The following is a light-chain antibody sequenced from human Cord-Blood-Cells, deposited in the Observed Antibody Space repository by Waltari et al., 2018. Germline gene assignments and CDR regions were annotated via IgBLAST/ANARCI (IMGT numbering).Light chain of an antibody. J-gene: IGLJ2*01. CDR3: NSRDSSGNHLV. CDR2: GKN. Sequence: SSELTQDPAVSVALGQRVRITCQGTSLRSNYASWYQQKPGQVPVLVIYGKNNRPSGVPNRFSGSSSGNTAAWTITCAQAEGEADSDCNSRDSSGNHLVFGGGTKLTVL. V-gene: IGLV3-19*01. CDR1: SLRSNY.